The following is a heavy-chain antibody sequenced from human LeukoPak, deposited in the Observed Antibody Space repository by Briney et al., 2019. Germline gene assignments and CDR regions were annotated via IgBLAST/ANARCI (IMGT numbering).Heavy chain of an antibody. CDR3: ARLEYYYDSSGSNWFDP. D-gene: IGHD3-22*01. V-gene: IGHV4-59*01. J-gene: IGHJ5*02. CDR2: IYYSGST. CDR1: GGSISSYY. Sequence: SETLSLTCTVSGGSISSYYWSWIRQPPGKGLEWIGYIYYSGSTNYNPSLKSRVTISVDTPKNQFSLKLSSVTAADTAVYYCARLEYYYDSSGSNWFDPWGQGTLVTVSS.